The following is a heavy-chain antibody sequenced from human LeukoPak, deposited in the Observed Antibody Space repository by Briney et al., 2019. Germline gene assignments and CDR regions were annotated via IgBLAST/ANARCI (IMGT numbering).Heavy chain of an antibody. J-gene: IGHJ5*02. D-gene: IGHD1-26*01. CDR2: ISSSGSTI. CDR3: ARDLSGSYLEGFDP. Sequence: GGSLRLSCAASGFTFSSYNMNWVRQAPGKGLEWVSYISSSGSTIYYADSVKGRFTISRDNAKNSLYLQMNSLRAEDTAVYYCARDLSGSYLEGFDPWGQGTLVTVSS. CDR1: GFTFSSYN. V-gene: IGHV3-48*04.